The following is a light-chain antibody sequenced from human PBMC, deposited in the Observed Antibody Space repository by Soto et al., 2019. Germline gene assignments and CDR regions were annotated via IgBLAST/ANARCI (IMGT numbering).Light chain of an antibody. CDR2: DAS. CDR3: QQYGSSSIT. Sequence: EIVLTQSPATLSLSPGERATLSCRASQSLNRSLAWYQQKPGQAPRLLIYDASSRATGIPDRFSGSGSGTDFTLTISRLEPDDFAVYYCQQYGSSSITFGQGTRLEIK. V-gene: IGKV3D-20*01. J-gene: IGKJ5*01. CDR1: QSLNRS.